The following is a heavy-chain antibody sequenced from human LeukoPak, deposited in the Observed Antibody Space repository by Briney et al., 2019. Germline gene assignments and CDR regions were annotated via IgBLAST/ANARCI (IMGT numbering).Heavy chain of an antibody. CDR3: ARADCSSSSCYTVAY. CDR2: ISSDGDST. V-gene: IGHV3-64*01. Sequence: GGSLRLSCAAPGFTFNSYAMQWVRQAPGKGLEYVSGISSDGDSTYYANSVKGRFIISRDNSKNMLYLQMGSLRAEDMAMYYCARADCSSSSCYTVAYWGQGTLVTVSS. CDR1: GFTFNSYA. D-gene: IGHD2-2*02. J-gene: IGHJ4*02.